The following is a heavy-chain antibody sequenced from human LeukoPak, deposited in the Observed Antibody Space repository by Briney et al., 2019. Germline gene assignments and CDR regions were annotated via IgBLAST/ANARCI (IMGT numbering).Heavy chain of an antibody. Sequence: PSETLSLTCTVSGGSISGSSYYWGWIRQPPGKGLEWIGSIYYSGSTYYNPSLKSRVTISVDTSKNQFSLKLSSVTAADTAVYYCARQGRSTVTTIDYWGQGTLVTVSS. CDR1: GGSISGSSYY. J-gene: IGHJ4*02. CDR2: IYYSGST. D-gene: IGHD4-17*01. V-gene: IGHV4-39*01. CDR3: ARQGRSTVTTIDY.